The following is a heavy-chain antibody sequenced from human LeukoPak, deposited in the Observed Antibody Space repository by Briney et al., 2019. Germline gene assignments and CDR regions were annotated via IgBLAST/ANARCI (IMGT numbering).Heavy chain of an antibody. Sequence: SETLSLTCAVSGSSINSAYYWGWIRQPPGMGLEWIGNFYHTRSTYYNPSLKSRVTISVDTSENHFSLRLSSVPAPDTAVYYCVALSNGGTIDYWGQGTLVTVSS. CDR2: FYHTRST. CDR1: GSSINSAYY. D-gene: IGHD4-23*01. CDR3: VALSNGGTIDY. V-gene: IGHV4-38-2*01. J-gene: IGHJ4*02.